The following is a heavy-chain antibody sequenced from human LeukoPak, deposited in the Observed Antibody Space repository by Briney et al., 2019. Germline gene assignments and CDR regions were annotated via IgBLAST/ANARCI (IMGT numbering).Heavy chain of an antibody. J-gene: IGHJ4*02. Sequence: GGSPRLSCAVSGFSFRDYAMHWVRQAPGKGLEWVSSISSSSSYIYYADSVKGRFTISRDNAKNSLYLQMNSLRAEDTAVYYCARGVLSGWAAMAFDYWGQGTLVTVSS. D-gene: IGHD5-18*01. CDR3: ARGVLSGWAAMAFDY. CDR1: GFSFRDYA. V-gene: IGHV3-21*01. CDR2: ISSSSSYI.